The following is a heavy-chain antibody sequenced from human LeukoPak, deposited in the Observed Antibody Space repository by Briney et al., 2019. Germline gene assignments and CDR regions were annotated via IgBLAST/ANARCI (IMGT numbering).Heavy chain of an antibody. CDR3: ARGGAGTAYYDWDFFRFDY. Sequence: ASVKVSCKASGYTFTGHFMFWVRQAPGKGLEWMAWINPNSGVTSYAQKFQGRVTLTRDTSINTAYMELSRPRSDDTALYYCARGGAGTAYYDWDFFRFDYWGQGTLVTVSS. J-gene: IGHJ4*02. D-gene: IGHD5-12*01. V-gene: IGHV1-2*02. CDR1: GYTFTGHF. CDR2: INPNSGVT.